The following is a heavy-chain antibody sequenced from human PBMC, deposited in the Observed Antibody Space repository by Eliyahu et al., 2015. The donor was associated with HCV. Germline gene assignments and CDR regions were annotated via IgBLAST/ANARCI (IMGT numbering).Heavy chain of an antibody. CDR3: ARSQGYGGNSRVAY. D-gene: IGHD4-23*01. CDR2: IWHDGSNK. Sequence: QVLLVESGGGVVQPXRSLRLSXXXSGFTFSTYGMHWFRQPPGKGLEWVAVIWHDGSNKDYAASVKGRFTISRDNSKNTLYVQMNGLRGEDTAVYYCARSQGYGGNSRVAYWGQGTLVTVSS. J-gene: IGHJ4*02. V-gene: IGHV3-33*08. CDR1: GFTFSTYG.